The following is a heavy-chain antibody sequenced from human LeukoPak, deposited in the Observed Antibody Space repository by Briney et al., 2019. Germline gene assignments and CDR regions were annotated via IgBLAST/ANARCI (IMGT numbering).Heavy chain of an antibody. CDR3: ALSDILTGYYPFFDY. J-gene: IGHJ4*02. Sequence: PGRSLRLSCAASGFTFSSYGMHWVRQAPGKGLEWVAVISYDGSNKYYADSVKGRFTISRDNSKNTLYLQMNSLRAEDTAVYYCALSDILTGYYPFFDYWGQGTLVTVSP. CDR2: ISYDGSNK. V-gene: IGHV3-30*03. D-gene: IGHD3-9*01. CDR1: GFTFSSYG.